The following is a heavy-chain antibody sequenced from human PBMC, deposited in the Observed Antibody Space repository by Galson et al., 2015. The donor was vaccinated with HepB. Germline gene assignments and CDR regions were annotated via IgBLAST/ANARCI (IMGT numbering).Heavy chain of an antibody. Sequence: SVKVSCKASGYTFTSYYMHWVRQAPGQGLEWMGIINPSGGSTSYAQKFQGRVTMTRDTSTSTVYMELSSLRSEDTAVYYCAREGSPADYYDSSGYVYGWFDPWGQGTLVTVSS. CDR1: GYTFTSYY. CDR2: INPSGGST. D-gene: IGHD3-22*01. CDR3: AREGSPADYYDSSGYVYGWFDP. J-gene: IGHJ5*02. V-gene: IGHV1-46*01.